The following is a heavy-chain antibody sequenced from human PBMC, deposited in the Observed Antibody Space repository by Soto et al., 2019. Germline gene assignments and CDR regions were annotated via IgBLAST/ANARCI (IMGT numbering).Heavy chain of an antibody. CDR3: AKSPNPGSATPSYYCMDV. J-gene: IGHJ6*02. Sequence: SVKVSCKASGGTFSSYIITWVRQAPGQGLEWMGRIIPILDITYYAQRFQGRVTITADKSTSTAYMELSGLRSEDSAVYFCAKSPNPGSATPSYYCMDVWGQGTTVTVSS. D-gene: IGHD2-15*01. V-gene: IGHV1-69*02. CDR1: GGTFSSYI. CDR2: IIPILDIT.